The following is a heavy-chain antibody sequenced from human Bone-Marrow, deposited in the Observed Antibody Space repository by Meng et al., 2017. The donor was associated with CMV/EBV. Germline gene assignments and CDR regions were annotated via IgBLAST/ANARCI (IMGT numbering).Heavy chain of an antibody. CDR1: GFTFSSYA. CDR2: ISGSGGST. V-gene: IGHV3-23*01. D-gene: IGHD6-13*01. J-gene: IGHJ6*02. Sequence: GESLKISCAASGFTFSSYAMSWVRQAPGKGLEWVSAISGSGGSTYYADSVKGRFTISRDNSKNTLYLQMNSLRAEDTAVYYCARSSRVVDVWGQGTTVTVSS. CDR3: ARSSRVVDV.